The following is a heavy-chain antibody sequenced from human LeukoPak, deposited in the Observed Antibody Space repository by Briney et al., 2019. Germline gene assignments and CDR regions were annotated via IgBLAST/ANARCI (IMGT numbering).Heavy chain of an antibody. CDR2: IYYSGST. CDR3: ARRRIQLWSPLDY. Sequence: SETLSLTCTVSGGSISSSSYYWGWIRQPPGKGLEWIGSIYYSGSTNYNPSLKSRVTISVDTSKNQFSLKLSSVTAADTAVYYCARRRIQLWSPLDYWGQGTLVTVSS. D-gene: IGHD5-18*01. CDR1: GGSISSSSYY. J-gene: IGHJ4*02. V-gene: IGHV4-39*01.